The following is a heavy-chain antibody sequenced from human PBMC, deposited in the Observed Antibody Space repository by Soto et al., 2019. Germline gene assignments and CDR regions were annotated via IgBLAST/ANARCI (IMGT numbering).Heavy chain of an antibody. CDR3: ASPEHDFWSGYQDYDYGMDV. CDR2: INPNSGGT. D-gene: IGHD3-3*01. CDR1: GYTFTGYY. J-gene: IGHJ6*02. V-gene: IGHV1-2*02. Sequence: ASVKVSCKASGYTFTGYYMHWVRQAPGQGLEWMGWINPNSGGTNYAQKFQGRVTMTRDTSISTAYMELSRLRSDDTAVYYCASPEHDFWSGYQDYDYGMDVWGQGTTVTVSS.